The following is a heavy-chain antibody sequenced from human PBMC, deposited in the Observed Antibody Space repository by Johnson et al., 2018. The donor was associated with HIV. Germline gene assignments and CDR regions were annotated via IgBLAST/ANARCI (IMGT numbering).Heavy chain of an antibody. J-gene: IGHJ3*02. V-gene: IGHV3-30*04. Sequence: VQLVESGGGVVQPGRSLRLSCAASGFTFSSYPMHWVRQAPGTGLEWVAIISYDGGSKYYADAVKGRFTISRDHSKHTLYLQMNSLIADETAVYYCAKIRRAYYEDSFDMWGQGTMVTVSS. D-gene: IGHD3-22*01. CDR2: ISYDGGSK. CDR3: AKIRRAYYEDSFDM. CDR1: GFTFSSYP.